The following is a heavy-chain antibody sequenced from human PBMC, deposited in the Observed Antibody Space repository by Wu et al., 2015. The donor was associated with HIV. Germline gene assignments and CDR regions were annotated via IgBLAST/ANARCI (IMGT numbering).Heavy chain of an antibody. CDR3: ARCSRGSPPSLCMRHYGMDV. CDR2: IIPIFGTA. J-gene: IGHJ6*02. D-gene: IGHD2-8*01. CDR1: GGTFSSYA. V-gene: IGHV1-69*05. Sequence: QVQLVQSGAEVKKPGSSVKVSCKASGGTFSSYAISWVRQAPGQGLEWMGGIIPIFGTANYAQKFQGRVTITTDESTSTAYMELSGLRSEDTAVYYCARCSRGSPPSLCMRHYGMDVWGQGTTVTVSS.